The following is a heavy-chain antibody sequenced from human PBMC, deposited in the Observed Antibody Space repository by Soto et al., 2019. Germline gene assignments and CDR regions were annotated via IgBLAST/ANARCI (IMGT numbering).Heavy chain of an antibody. CDR1: GFTFSTYA. Sequence: EVQLLESGGGLVQPGWSLRLSCAASGFTFSTYAMNWVRQAPGNGLEWVSAISGSGGSIHYADSGEGGFPLSRDTTKTSVDPQMNSLRDEVTAVYHCVKGYWKGDVWGQGTTVTVSS. V-gene: IGHV3-23*01. CDR3: VKGYWKGDV. D-gene: IGHD1-1*01. J-gene: IGHJ6*02. CDR2: ISGSGGSI.